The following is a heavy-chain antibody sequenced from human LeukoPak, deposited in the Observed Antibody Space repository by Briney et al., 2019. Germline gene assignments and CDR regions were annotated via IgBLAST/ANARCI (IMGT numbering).Heavy chain of an antibody. CDR2: IYYSGST. D-gene: IGHD3-10*01. CDR3: ASWSDSYGSGSYPGP. CDR1: GGYISSSSYY. V-gene: IGHV4-39*01. Sequence: NTSETLSLTCTVSGGYISSSSYYWGWIRQPPGKGLEWIGSIYYSGSTYYNPSLKSRATISVDTSKNQFSLKLSSVTAADTAVYYCASWSDSYGSGSYPGPWGQGTLVTVSS. J-gene: IGHJ5*02.